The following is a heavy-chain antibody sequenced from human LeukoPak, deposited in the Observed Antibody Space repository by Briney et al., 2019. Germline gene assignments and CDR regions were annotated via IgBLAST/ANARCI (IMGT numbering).Heavy chain of an antibody. J-gene: IGHJ4*02. Sequence: PGGSLRLSCAASGFTFSSYAMSWVRQPPGKGLEWVSAISGSGGSTYYADSVKGRFTISRDNSKNTLYLQMNSLRAEDTAVYYCAKVGLVTAILEPFDYWGQGTLVTVSS. CDR2: ISGSGGST. CDR1: GFTFSSYA. CDR3: AKVGLVTAILEPFDY. V-gene: IGHV3-23*01. D-gene: IGHD2-21*02.